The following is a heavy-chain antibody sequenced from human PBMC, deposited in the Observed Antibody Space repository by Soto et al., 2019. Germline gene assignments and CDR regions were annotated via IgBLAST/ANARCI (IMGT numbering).Heavy chain of an antibody. Sequence: GGSLRLSCAASGFTFSDYYMSWIRQAPGKGLEWVSYISSSGSTIYYADSVKGRITISRDNAKNALYLQMNSLRAEDTAVYYCARDHPGITGTTCYFDYWGEGTLVTVSS. CDR3: ARDHPGITGTTCYFDY. V-gene: IGHV3-11*01. D-gene: IGHD1-7*01. CDR1: GFTFSDYY. CDR2: ISSSGSTI. J-gene: IGHJ4*02.